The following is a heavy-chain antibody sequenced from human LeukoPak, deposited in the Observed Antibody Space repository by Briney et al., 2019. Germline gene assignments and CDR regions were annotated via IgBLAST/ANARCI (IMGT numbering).Heavy chain of an antibody. J-gene: IGHJ4*02. Sequence: ASVKVSCKASGYTFTVYYMHWVRQAPGQGLEWMGWINPNSGGTNYAQKFQGRVTMTRDTSISTAYMELSRLRSDDTAVYYCARGGSYYLWSYYFDYWGQGTLVTVSS. CDR3: ARGGSYYLWSYYFDY. D-gene: IGHD1-26*01. CDR2: INPNSGGT. CDR1: GYTFTVYY. V-gene: IGHV1-2*02.